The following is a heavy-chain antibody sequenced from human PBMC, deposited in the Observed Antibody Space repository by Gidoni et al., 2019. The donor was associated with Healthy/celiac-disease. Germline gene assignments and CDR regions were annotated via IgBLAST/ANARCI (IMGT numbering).Heavy chain of an antibody. CDR3: ARESRGGYSSSWFGGAFDI. Sequence: QVQLVESGGGVVQPGRSLSLSCAASGFTFSSYAMTWVRQATGKGLGLLAFISYEGSKNDYADSVKGRFTISRDKSKNTLYLQMNSLRAEDTAVYYCARESRGGYSSSWFGGAFDIWGQGTMVTVSS. CDR1: GFTFSSYA. CDR2: ISYEGSKN. V-gene: IGHV3-30*01. J-gene: IGHJ3*02. D-gene: IGHD6-13*01.